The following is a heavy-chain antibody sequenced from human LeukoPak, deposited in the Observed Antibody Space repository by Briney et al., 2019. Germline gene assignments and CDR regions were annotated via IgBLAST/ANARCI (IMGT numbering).Heavy chain of an antibody. Sequence: SQTLSLTCTVSGGSISCGDYYWSWIRQPPGKGLEWIGYIYYSGSTYYNPSLKSRVTISVDTSKNQFSLKLNSATASYTAMYYCAREVDTYYFDYWGQGTLVTVSS. D-gene: IGHD2-15*01. J-gene: IGHJ4*02. CDR2: IYYSGST. V-gene: IGHV4-30-4*08. CDR3: AREVDTYYFDY. CDR1: GGSISCGDYY.